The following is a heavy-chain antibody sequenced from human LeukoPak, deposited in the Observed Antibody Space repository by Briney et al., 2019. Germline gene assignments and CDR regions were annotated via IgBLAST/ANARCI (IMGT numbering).Heavy chain of an antibody. V-gene: IGHV4-61*09. CDR2: FYSSTRT. Sequence: PSQTLSLTCTVSGDSLTSGSRYWSWIRQPAGKGLEWIGHFYSSTRTTYNPSLESRVTISGDTAKIQFSLKLDSVTAADTAVYFCARCMSELDYGDYAYYYHMDVWGKGTTVTVSS. J-gene: IGHJ6*04. CDR1: GDSLTSGSRY. CDR3: ARCMSELDYGDYAYYYHMDV. D-gene: IGHD4-17*01.